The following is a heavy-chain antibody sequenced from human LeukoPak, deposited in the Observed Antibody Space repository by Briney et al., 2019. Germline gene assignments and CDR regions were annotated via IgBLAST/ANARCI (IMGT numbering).Heavy chain of an antibody. V-gene: IGHV4-4*02. D-gene: IGHD2-15*01. Sequence: PSGTLSLTCAVSGGSISSPNWWSWVRQPPGKGLEWIGEIYHSGMTNYKTSLKSRVTISVDESKNQFSLKLSSVTAADTAVYYCASDLVENSRGHDFWGQGILVIVSS. CDR3: ASDLVENSRGHDF. CDR2: IYHSGMT. J-gene: IGHJ4*02. CDR1: GGSISSPNW.